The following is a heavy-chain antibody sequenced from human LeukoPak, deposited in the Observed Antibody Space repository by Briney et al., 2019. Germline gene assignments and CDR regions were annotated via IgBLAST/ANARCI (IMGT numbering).Heavy chain of an antibody. CDR2: IYYSGST. CDR1: GGSISSSSYY. Sequence: SETLSLTCTVSGGSISSSSYYWGWIRQPPGKGLEWIGSIYYSGSTYYNPSLKSRVTISVDTSKNQFSLKLSSVTAADTAVYYCARGRSDKGFLRGSCPPAAFDIWGQGTMVTVSS. D-gene: IGHD1-26*01. J-gene: IGHJ3*02. CDR3: ARGRSDKGFLRGSCPPAAFDI. V-gene: IGHV4-39*07.